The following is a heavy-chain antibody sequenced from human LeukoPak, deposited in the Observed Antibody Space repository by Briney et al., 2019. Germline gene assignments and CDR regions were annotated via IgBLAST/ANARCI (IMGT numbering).Heavy chain of an antibody. J-gene: IGHJ1*01. CDR3: ARSRTSSSWYSVIQH. CDR1: GYTFTRYY. Sequence: GASVKVSCKASGYTFTRYYMHWVRQAPGQGLDWMVIINPSGGSTSYAQKFRGRVTMTRDTSTSTVYMELSSLRSEDTAVYYCARSRTSSSWYSVIQHLGEGTLVTVSS. V-gene: IGHV1-46*01. D-gene: IGHD6-13*01. CDR2: INPSGGST.